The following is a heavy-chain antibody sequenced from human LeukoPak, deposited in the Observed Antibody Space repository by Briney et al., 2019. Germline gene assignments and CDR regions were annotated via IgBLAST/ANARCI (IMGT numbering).Heavy chain of an antibody. D-gene: IGHD6-13*01. J-gene: IGHJ3*02. Sequence: PSETLSLTCTVSGGSISSYYWSWIRQPPGKGLEWIGYIYYSGSTNYNPSLKCRVTISVDTSRNQFSLKLSSVTAADTAVYYCARDLRYSSSWQRAFDIWGQGTMVTVSS. V-gene: IGHV4-59*01. CDR1: GGSISSYY. CDR2: IYYSGST. CDR3: ARDLRYSSSWQRAFDI.